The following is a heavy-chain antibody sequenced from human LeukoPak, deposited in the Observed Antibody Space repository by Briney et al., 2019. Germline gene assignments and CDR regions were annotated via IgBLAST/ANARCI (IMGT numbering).Heavy chain of an antibody. D-gene: IGHD2-2*01. CDR2: IIPIFGTA. CDR1: GGTFSSYA. J-gene: IGHJ5*02. CDR3: ARVKLAPAAKTGSYIDP. V-gene: IGHV1-69*13. Sequence: SVKVSCKASGGTFSSYAISWVRQAPGQGLEWMGGIIPIFGTANYAQKFQGRVTITADESTSTAYMELSSLRSEDTAVYYCARVKLAPAAKTGSYIDPWGQGTLVTVSS.